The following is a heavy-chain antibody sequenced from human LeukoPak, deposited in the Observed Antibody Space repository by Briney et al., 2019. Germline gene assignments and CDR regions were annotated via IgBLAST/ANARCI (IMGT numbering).Heavy chain of an antibody. Sequence: GESLKISCKGSGYIFTSYWISWVRQMPGKGLEWMGRIDPSDSYTNYSPSFQGHVTISADKSISTAYLQWSSLKASDTAMYYCARGGQQLDPTEYFQHWGQGTLVTVSS. V-gene: IGHV5-10-1*01. CDR1: GYIFTSYW. D-gene: IGHD6-13*01. CDR3: ARGGQQLDPTEYFQH. J-gene: IGHJ1*01. CDR2: IDPSDSYT.